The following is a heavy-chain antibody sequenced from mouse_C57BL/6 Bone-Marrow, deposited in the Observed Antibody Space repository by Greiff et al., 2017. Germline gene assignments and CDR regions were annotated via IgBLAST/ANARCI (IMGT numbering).Heavy chain of an antibody. CDR1: GYAFSSSW. V-gene: IGHV1-82*01. D-gene: IGHD2-1*01. J-gene: IGHJ3*01. CDR2: IYPGDGDT. CDR3: ARGGLLWYFPAY. Sequence: QVQLQQSGPELVKPGASVKISCKASGYAFSSSWMNWVKQRPGKGLEWIGRIYPGDGDTNYNGKFKGKATLTADKASSTAYMQLSSLTSEDSAVYFCARGGLLWYFPAYWGQGTLVTVSA.